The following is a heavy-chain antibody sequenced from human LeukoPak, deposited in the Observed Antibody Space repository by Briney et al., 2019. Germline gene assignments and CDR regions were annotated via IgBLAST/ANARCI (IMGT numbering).Heavy chain of an antibody. CDR2: IYPGDSDT. Sequence: GESLKISCKGSGYRFTNYWIGWVRQMPGKGLEWMGIIYPGDSDTRYSPSFQGQVTISADKSISTAYLQWSSLKASDTAMYYCARPGQLGEYTPYHFDYWGQGILVTVSS. CDR3: ARPGQLGEYTPYHFDY. J-gene: IGHJ4*02. CDR1: GYRFTNYW. V-gene: IGHV5-51*01. D-gene: IGHD3-16*01.